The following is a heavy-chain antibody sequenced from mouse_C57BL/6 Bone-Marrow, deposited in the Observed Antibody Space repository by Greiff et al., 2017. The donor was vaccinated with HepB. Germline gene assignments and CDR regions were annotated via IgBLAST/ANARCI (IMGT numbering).Heavy chain of an antibody. Sequence: QVQLQQQSGAELVRPGTSVKVSCKASGYAFTNYLIEWVKQRPGQGLEWIGVINPGSGGTNYNEKFKGKATLTADKSSSTAYMQLSSLTSEDSAVYFCARSRISNYFDYWGQGTTLTVSS. J-gene: IGHJ2*01. V-gene: IGHV1-54*01. CDR3: ARSRISNYFDY. CDR1: GYAFTNYL. CDR2: INPGSGGT.